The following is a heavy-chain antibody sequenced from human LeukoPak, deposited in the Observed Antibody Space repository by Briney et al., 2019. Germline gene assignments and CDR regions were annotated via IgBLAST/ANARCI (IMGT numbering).Heavy chain of an antibody. Sequence: ASVKLSCKASGYTFTSYGISWVRPAPRQGLEWMGWISAYNGNTNYAKQLQGRVTMTTDTSTSTAYMELRSLRSDDTAVYYCARSYSSGSTSRWDPTGTWFDPWGQGTLVTVSS. J-gene: IGHJ5*02. CDR2: ISAYNGNT. D-gene: IGHD2-2*01. CDR1: GYTFTSYG. V-gene: IGHV1-18*01. CDR3: ARSYSSGSTSRWDPTGTWFDP.